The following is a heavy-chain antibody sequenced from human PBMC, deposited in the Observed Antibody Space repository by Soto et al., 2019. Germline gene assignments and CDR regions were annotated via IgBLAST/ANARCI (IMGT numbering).Heavy chain of an antibody. CDR1: GGTFSSYA. Sequence: QVQLVQSGAEVKKPGSSVKVSCKASGGTFSSYAISWVRQAPGQGLEWMGGIIPIFDTANYAQKFQGRVTITADESTSTAYMELSSLRSEDTAVSYCARHDCISSSCYYYYYYGMDVWGQGTTVTVSS. V-gene: IGHV1-69*12. CDR3: ARHDCISSSCYYYYYYGMDV. CDR2: IIPIFDTA. D-gene: IGHD2-2*01. J-gene: IGHJ6*02.